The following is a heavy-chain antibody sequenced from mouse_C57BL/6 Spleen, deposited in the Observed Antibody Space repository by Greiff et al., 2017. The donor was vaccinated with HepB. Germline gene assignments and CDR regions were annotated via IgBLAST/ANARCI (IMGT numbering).Heavy chain of an antibody. V-gene: IGHV1-22*01. CDR1: GYTFTDYN. Sequence: VQLQQSGPELVKPGASVKMSCKASGYTFTDYNMHWVKQSHGKSLEWIGYINPNNGGTSYNQKFKGKATLTVNKSSSTAYMELRSLTSEDSAVYYCARAIYYGYDLAWFAYWGQGTLVTVSA. D-gene: IGHD2-2*01. J-gene: IGHJ3*01. CDR2: INPNNGGT. CDR3: ARAIYYGYDLAWFAY.